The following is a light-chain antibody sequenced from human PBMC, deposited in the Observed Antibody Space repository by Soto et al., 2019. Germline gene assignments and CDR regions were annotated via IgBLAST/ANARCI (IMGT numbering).Light chain of an antibody. CDR2: GVS. V-gene: IGKV3-20*01. J-gene: IGKJ1*01. CDR3: QQYAASPRT. Sequence: EIVLTQSPGTLSLSPRERATLSCRASQSVTSNSLAWYQHRPGQAPRLLIYGVSNRAPGIPDRFSGSGPGTHFTLTISRLEPEDFAEYYCQQYAASPRTFGQGTQVEVK. CDR1: QSVTSNS.